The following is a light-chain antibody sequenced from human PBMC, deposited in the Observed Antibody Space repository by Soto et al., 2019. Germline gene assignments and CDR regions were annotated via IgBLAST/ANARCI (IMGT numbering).Light chain of an antibody. Sequence: AIQMTQSSSSLSASVGDRVTITCRASQGIRNDLGWYQEKPGKAPKLLIYAASSIQSGVSSRFSGSGSGTEFTLTISSLQPEDFATYYCLQDYNYPRTFGQGTKVEIK. V-gene: IGKV1-6*01. CDR2: AAS. CDR3: LQDYNYPRT. CDR1: QGIRND. J-gene: IGKJ1*01.